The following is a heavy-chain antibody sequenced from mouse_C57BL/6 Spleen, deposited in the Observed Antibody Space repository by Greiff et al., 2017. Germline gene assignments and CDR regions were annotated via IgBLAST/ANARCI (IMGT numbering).Heavy chain of an antibody. J-gene: IGHJ2*01. D-gene: IGHD3-1*01. CDR1: GFTFSSYA. CDR3: ARGGAAPATDY. Sequence: DVQLQESGGGLVKPGGSLKLSCAASGFTFSSYAMSWVRQTPEKRLEWVATISDGGSYTYYPDNVKGRFTIPIDNAKNNLYLQMSHLKSEDTAMYYCARGGAAPATDYWGQGTTLTVSS. CDR2: ISDGGSYT. V-gene: IGHV5-4*01.